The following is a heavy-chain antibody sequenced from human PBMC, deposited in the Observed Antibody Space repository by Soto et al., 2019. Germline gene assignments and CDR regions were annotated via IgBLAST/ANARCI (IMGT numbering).Heavy chain of an antibody. Sequence: PGESLKISCTGSGYAFTSSWIAWVRQVPGKGLEWMGVIYPGDSDTRYSPSFQGQVTISADKSITPAYLQWRSLKASDTAMYYCARGYCTTTICDPWFDPWGQGXXVTVSS. V-gene: IGHV5-51*01. CDR2: IYPGDSDT. D-gene: IGHD2-2*01. CDR1: GYAFTSSW. J-gene: IGHJ5*02. CDR3: ARGYCTTTICDPWFDP.